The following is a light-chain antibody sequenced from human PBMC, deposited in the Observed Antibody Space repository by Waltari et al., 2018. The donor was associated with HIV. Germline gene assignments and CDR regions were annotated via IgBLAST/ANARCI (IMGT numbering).Light chain of an antibody. CDR3: CSYVGSSTFYV. J-gene: IGLJ1*01. V-gene: IGLV2-23*02. CDR1: SSDVGRYNY. Sequence: QSALTQPASVSGSPGQSITISCTGPSSDVGRYNYVSWYQQHPGKAPKLMIYDVTKRPSGVSNRFSGSKSDNTASLTISGLQAEDEADYYCCSYVGSSTFYVFGTGTKVTVL. CDR2: DVT.